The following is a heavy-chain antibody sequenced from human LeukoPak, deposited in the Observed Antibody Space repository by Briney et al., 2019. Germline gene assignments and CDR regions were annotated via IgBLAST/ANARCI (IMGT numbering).Heavy chain of an antibody. CDR1: GFTFSTFP. Sequence: PGTSLRLSCEASGFTFSTFPMHWVRQTPDKRLEWVAVISHDGRDIYYADSVKGRFTISGDNSKNTLYLQMNSLSPEDTAVVYCARVGRVSIYPSYMDVWGKGTTVIVSS. J-gene: IGHJ6*03. D-gene: IGHD6-6*01. CDR2: ISHDGRDI. CDR3: ARVGRVSIYPSYMDV. V-gene: IGHV3-30*04.